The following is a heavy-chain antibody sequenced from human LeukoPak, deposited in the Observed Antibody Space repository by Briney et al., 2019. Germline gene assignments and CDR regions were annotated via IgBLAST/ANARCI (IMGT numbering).Heavy chain of an antibody. CDR1: GYTFTGYY. J-gene: IGHJ4*02. CDR3: AKAPWGLRLGELSFDY. CDR2: INPHSGGT. Sequence: GASVKVSCKASGYTFTGYYIHWVRQAPGQGLEWMGWINPHSGGTNYAQKFQGRVTMTRDTSISTAYLELSRLRSDDTAVYYCAKAPWGLRLGELSFDYWGQGTLVTVSS. D-gene: IGHD3-16*02. V-gene: IGHV1-2*02.